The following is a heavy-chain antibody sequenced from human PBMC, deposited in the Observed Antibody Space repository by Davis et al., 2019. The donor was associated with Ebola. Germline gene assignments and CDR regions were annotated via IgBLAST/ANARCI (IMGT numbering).Heavy chain of an antibody. Sequence: PGGSLRLSCAASGFTFSNYWMSWPRQAPGKGLECVAHIKEDGSKEFYVDSVKGRFTIFRDTAKDSLYLQMNSLRAEDTAVYYCARGSRNMDVWGQGTTVTVSS. V-gene: IGHV3-7*03. CDR1: GFTFSNYW. CDR2: IKEDGSKE. CDR3: ARGSRNMDV. J-gene: IGHJ6*02.